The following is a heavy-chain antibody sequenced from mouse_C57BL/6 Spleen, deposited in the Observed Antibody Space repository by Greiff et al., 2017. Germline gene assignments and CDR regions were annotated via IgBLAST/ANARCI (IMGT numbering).Heavy chain of an antibody. CDR2: IYPGDGDT. CDR1: GYAFSSSW. Sequence: VKLMESGPELVKPGASVKISCKASGYAFSSSWMNWVKQRPGKGLEWIGRIYPGDGDTNYNGKFKGKATLTADKSSSTAYMQLSRLTSEDSAVYFCAREEGTTVVADFDYWGQGTTLTVSS. D-gene: IGHD1-1*01. J-gene: IGHJ2*01. CDR3: AREEGTTVVADFDY. V-gene: IGHV1-82*01.